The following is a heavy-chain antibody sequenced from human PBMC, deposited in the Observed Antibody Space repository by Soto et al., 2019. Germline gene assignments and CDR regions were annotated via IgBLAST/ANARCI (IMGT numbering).Heavy chain of an antibody. CDR1: GFTFSSYA. Sequence: GGSLRLSCAASGFTFSSYAMRWVRQAPGKXLEWVSAITGSGGSTYYADSVKGRFTISRDNSKNTLYLQMNSLRAEDTAVYYCAKGTMVRGVIPLFYYGMDVWGQGTTVTVSS. V-gene: IGHV3-23*01. CDR3: AKGTMVRGVIPLFYYGMDV. D-gene: IGHD3-10*01. J-gene: IGHJ6*02. CDR2: ITGSGGST.